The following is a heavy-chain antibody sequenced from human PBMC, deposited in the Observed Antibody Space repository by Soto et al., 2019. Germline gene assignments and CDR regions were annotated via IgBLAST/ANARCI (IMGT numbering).Heavy chain of an antibody. CDR1: GFSLNTSGVG. J-gene: IGHJ4*02. CDR3: AHEPFIIRGVWSAY. Sequence: QITLKESGPTLVKPTQTLTLTCTFSGFSLNTSGVGVGWIRQPPGKALEWLALIYWDDDKRYSPSLESRLTITKDTSKNQVVLTMTNMDPVDTATYYCAHEPFIIRGVWSAYWGQGNLITVSS. D-gene: IGHD3-10*01. V-gene: IGHV2-5*02. CDR2: IYWDDDK.